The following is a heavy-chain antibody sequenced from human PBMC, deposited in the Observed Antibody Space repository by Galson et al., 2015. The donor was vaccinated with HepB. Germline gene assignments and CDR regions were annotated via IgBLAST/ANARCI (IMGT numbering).Heavy chain of an antibody. Sequence: SETLSLTCTVSGGSISSYYWSWIRQPPGKGLEWIGYIYYSGSTNYNPSLKSRVTISVDTSKNQFSLKLSSVTAADTAVYYCARTGLVDAFDIWGQGTMVTVSS. D-gene: IGHD3-9*01. V-gene: IGHV4-59*08. CDR3: ARTGLVDAFDI. J-gene: IGHJ3*02. CDR2: IYYSGST. CDR1: GGSISSYY.